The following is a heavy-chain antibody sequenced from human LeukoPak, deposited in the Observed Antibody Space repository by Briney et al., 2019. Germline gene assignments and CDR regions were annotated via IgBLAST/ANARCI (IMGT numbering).Heavy chain of an antibody. Sequence: SETLSLTCTVSGGSISSSNYHWGWIRQPPGRGLEWIGTIYYSGTTYYNPSLKSRVTISVDTSKNQFSLKPSSMTAADTAVYYCARLTVGATAVDCWGQGTLVTVSS. CDR1: GGSISSSNYH. D-gene: IGHD1-26*01. CDR3: ARLTVGATAVDC. J-gene: IGHJ4*02. V-gene: IGHV4-39*01. CDR2: IYYSGTT.